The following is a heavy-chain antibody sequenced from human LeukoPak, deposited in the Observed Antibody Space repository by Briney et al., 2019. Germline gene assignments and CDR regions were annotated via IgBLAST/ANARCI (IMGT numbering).Heavy chain of an antibody. J-gene: IGHJ4*02. CDR3: ARRGGSYFDY. CDR1: GFTFSSYA. D-gene: IGHD1-26*01. CDR2: IYSGGST. Sequence: GGSLRLSCAASGFTFSSYAMSWVRQAPGKGLEWVSVIYSGGSTYYADSVKGRFTISRDNSKNTLYLQMNSLRAEDTAVYYCARRGGSYFDYWGQGTLVTVSS. V-gene: IGHV3-53*01.